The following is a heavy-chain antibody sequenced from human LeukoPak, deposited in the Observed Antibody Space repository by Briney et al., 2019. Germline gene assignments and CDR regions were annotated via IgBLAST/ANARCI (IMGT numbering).Heavy chain of an antibody. CDR1: GFTFSDYG. Sequence: LGGSLRLSCAASGFTFSDYGIHWVRQAPGKGLEWAANITQDGSEKYYVDSVKGRFTISRDNAKNSLYLQMNSLRAEDTAVYYCAREKMYYYDSRSNWFDPWGQGTLVTVSS. CDR3: AREKMYYYDSRSNWFDP. D-gene: IGHD3-22*01. V-gene: IGHV3-7*01. CDR2: ITQDGSEK. J-gene: IGHJ5*02.